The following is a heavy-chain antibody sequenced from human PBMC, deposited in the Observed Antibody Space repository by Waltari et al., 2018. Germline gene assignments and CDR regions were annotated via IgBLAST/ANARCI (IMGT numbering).Heavy chain of an antibody. CDR2: IYTSGST. CDR3: ARDSPPVYSSSWYGVFQH. Sequence: QVQLQASGPGLVKPSEPLSLTCTVSGGSISSYYWSWIRQPAGKGLEWIGRIYTSGSTNYNPSLKSRVTMSVDTSKNQFSLKLSSVTAADTAVYYCARDSPPVYSSSWYGVFQHWGQGTLVTVSS. J-gene: IGHJ1*01. CDR1: GGSISSYY. V-gene: IGHV4-4*07. D-gene: IGHD6-13*01.